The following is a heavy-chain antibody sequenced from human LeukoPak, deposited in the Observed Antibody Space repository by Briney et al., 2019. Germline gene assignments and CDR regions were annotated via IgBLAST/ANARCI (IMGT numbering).Heavy chain of an antibody. V-gene: IGHV4-59*01. CDR2: IYYSGST. Sequence: SETLSLTCAVYGGSFSGYYWSWIRQPPGKGLEWIGYIYYSGSTNYNPSLKSRVTISVDTSKNQFSLKLSSVTAADTAVYYCARYCSGGSCYPYYYYGMDVWGQGTTVTVSS. CDR3: ARYCSGGSCYPYYYYGMDV. J-gene: IGHJ6*02. D-gene: IGHD2-15*01. CDR1: GGSFSGYY.